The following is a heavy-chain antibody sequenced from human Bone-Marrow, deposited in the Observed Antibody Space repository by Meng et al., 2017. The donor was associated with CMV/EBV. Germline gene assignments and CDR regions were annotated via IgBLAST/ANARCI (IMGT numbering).Heavy chain of an antibody. V-gene: IGHV3-9*01. CDR1: GFTFDDYA. Sequence: GGSLRLSCAASGFTFDDYAMHWVRQAPGKGLEWVSSISWNSGSIGYADSVKGRFIISRDNAKNSLYLQMNSLRAEDTALYYCAKGDASGSYYNVGYYGMEVWGQGTMVHVSS. J-gene: IGHJ6*02. D-gene: IGHD3-10*01. CDR2: ISWNSGSI. CDR3: AKGDASGSYYNVGYYGMEV.